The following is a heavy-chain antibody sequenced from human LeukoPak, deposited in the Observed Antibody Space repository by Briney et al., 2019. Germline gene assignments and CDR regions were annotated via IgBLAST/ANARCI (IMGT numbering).Heavy chain of an antibody. V-gene: IGHV1-2*02. Sequence: ASVKVSCKASGYTFTGYYMHWVRQAPGQGLEWMGWINPNSGGTNYAQKFQGRVTVTRDTSISTAYMELRRLRSDDTAVYYCARGYLYYYDVSGYPFDYWGQGTLVTVSS. CDR3: ARGYLYYYDVSGYPFDY. J-gene: IGHJ4*02. CDR2: INPNSGGT. D-gene: IGHD3-22*01. CDR1: GYTFTGYY.